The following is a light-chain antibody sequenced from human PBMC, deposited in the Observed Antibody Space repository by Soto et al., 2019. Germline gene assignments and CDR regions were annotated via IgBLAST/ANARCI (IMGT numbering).Light chain of an antibody. CDR2: AAS. V-gene: IGKV1-8*01. J-gene: IGKJ1*01. Sequence: AIRLTQSPSPFSASTGDRVTITCRASQGISSYLAWYQQKPGKAPKLLIYAASTLQSGVPSRFSGSGSGTDFTLTIICLQSEDFANTYCQQYYSYPRTFGQGTKVYIK. CDR3: QQYYSYPRT. CDR1: QGISSY.